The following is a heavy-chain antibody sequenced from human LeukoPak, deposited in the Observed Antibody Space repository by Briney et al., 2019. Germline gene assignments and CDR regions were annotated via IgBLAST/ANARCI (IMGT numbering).Heavy chain of an antibody. CDR2: IYYSGST. V-gene: IGHV4-30-4*01. D-gene: IGHD3-22*01. J-gene: IGHJ2*01. CDR1: GGSISSGDYY. Sequence: PSETLSLTCTVSGGSISSGDYYWSWIRQPPGKGLEWIGYIYYSGSTYYNPSLKRRVTISVDTSKNQFSLKLSSVAAADTAVYYCARVGYDSSGPLTYWYFDLWGRGTLVTVSS. CDR3: ARVGYDSSGPLTYWYFDL.